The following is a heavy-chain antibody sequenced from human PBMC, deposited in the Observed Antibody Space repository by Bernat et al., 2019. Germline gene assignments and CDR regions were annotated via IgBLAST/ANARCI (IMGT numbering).Heavy chain of an antibody. D-gene: IGHD2-15*01. CDR2: IYYSGST. V-gene: IGHV4-39*01. J-gene: IGHJ4*02. CDR1: GGSISSSSYY. Sequence: QLQLQESGPGLVKPSETLSLTCTVSGGSISSSSYYWGWIRQPPGKGLEWIGSIYYSGSTYYNPSLKSRVTISVDTSKNQFSLKLSSVTAADTAVYYCARGYCSGGSCYSTYWGQGTLVTVSS. CDR3: ARGYCSGGSCYSTY.